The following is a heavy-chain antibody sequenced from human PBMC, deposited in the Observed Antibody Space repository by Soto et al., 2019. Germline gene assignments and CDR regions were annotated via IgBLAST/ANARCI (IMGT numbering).Heavy chain of an antibody. V-gene: IGHV3-11*01. J-gene: IGHJ4*02. CDR1: GFTFSDYY. CDR3: VVGLGYCSSTSCLTH. CDR2: ISSSGSTI. Sequence: GGSLRLSCAASGFTFSDYYMSWIRQAPGKGLEWVSYISSSGSTIYYADSVKGRFTISRDNAKNSLYLQMNSLRAEDTAVYYYVVGLGYCSSTSCLTHWGQGTLVTVSS. D-gene: IGHD2-2*01.